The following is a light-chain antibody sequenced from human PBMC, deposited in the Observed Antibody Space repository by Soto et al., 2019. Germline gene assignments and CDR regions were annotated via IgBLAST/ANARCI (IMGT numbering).Light chain of an antibody. CDR1: QSISNR. CDR3: QHYGGMWT. V-gene: IGKV1-5*01. Sequence: DIQMTQSPSTLSASVGDRVTITCRASQSISNRLAWYQQKPGKAPKVLIYDASSLESGVPSRFSGSGSGTEFILTISSLQPDDFPSSCCQHYGGMWTFGQGTKVEMK. J-gene: IGKJ1*01. CDR2: DAS.